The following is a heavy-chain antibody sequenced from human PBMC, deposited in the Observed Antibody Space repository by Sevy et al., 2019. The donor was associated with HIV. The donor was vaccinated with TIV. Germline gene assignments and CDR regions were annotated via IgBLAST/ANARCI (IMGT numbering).Heavy chain of an antibody. D-gene: IGHD3-22*01. CDR3: ARDTHNYDSSGYDY. V-gene: IGHV1-18*01. Sequence: ASVKVSCKASGYTFTSYGISWVRQAPGQGLEWMGWISAYNGNTNYAQKLQGRVTMTTDTSTSTAYMELRSLRSDDTAVYYCARDTHNYDSSGYDYWGQGTLVTVSS. J-gene: IGHJ4*02. CDR1: GYTFTSYG. CDR2: ISAYNGNT.